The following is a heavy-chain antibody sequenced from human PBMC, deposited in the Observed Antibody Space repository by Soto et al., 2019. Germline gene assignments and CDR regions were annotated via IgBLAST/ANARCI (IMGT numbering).Heavy chain of an antibody. V-gene: IGHV4-34*01. J-gene: IGHJ4*02. D-gene: IGHD6-6*01. Sequence: PSETLSLTCSIYSGSFSGYYWSWIRQPPGKGLEWIGEISQSGNTNYIPSLKSRVSISIDTSKKQFSLNLASVSAADTAVYYCARAPKVSGSSQTRPDFWGQGTLVTVSS. CDR2: ISQSGNT. CDR1: SGSFSGYY. CDR3: ARAPKVSGSSQTRPDF.